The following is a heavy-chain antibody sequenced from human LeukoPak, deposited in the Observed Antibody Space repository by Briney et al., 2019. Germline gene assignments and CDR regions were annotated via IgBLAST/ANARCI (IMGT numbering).Heavy chain of an antibody. D-gene: IGHD5-18*01. CDR3: ARDEDTAMALFDY. CDR1: GFSFSRSD. Sequence: GGSLRLSCAASGFSFSRSDMIWVRQAPGKGLEWVTIISGSGDTSFYADSVKGRFTISRDNAKNSLYLQMNSLRAEDTAVYYCARDEDTAMALFDYWGQGTLVTVSS. J-gene: IGHJ4*02. V-gene: IGHV3-21*01. CDR2: ISGSGDTS.